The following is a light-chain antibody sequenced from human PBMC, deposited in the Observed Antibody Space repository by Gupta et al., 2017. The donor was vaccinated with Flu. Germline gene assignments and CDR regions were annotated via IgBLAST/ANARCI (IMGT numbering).Light chain of an antibody. CDR1: SGTVSTNNY. V-gene: IGLV8-61*01. CDR3: ESFMHRGSWV. J-gene: IGLJ3*02. CDR2: NTN. Sequence: QTVVTQYPSFSVSPGGTVTLTCGLNSGTVSTNNYPSWYQQNPGPQPRTCSVNTNTRLSGVPDRGSGSVLATTDAIPLTGADADDESYSYSESFMHRGSWVFGGGTKFTVL.